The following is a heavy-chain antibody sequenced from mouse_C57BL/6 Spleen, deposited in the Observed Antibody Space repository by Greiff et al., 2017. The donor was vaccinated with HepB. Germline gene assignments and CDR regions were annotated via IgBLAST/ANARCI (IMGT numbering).Heavy chain of an antibody. J-gene: IGHJ2*01. CDR1: GYTFTSYW. D-gene: IGHD1-1*01. CDR3: ARGDYYGSPDY. CDR2: IDPSDSYT. V-gene: IGHV1-59*01. Sequence: QVQLQQPGAELVRPGTSVKLSCKASGYTFTSYWMHWVKQRPGQGLEWIGVIDPSDSYTNYNQKFKGKATLTVDTSSSTAYMQLSSLTSEDSAVYYCARGDYYGSPDYWGQGTTLTVSS.